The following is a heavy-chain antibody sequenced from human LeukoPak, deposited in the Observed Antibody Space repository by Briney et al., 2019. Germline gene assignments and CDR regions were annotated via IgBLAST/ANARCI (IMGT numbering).Heavy chain of an antibody. V-gene: IGHV4-38-2*02. J-gene: IGHJ4*02. D-gene: IGHD1-26*01. CDR2: ISHTGNT. CDR1: AYSINTDYY. Sequence: PSETLSLTCTFYAYSINTDYYWGWVRQPPGKGLEWIGSISHTGNTYYSPSLATRLNISIDTSKNHFSLKLSSVTAADTAVYYCANIPGRYTPPANWGQGTLVTVYS. CDR3: ANIPGRYTPPAN.